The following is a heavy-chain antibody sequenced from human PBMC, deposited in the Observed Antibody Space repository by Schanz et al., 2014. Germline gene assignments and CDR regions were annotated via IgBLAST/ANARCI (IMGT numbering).Heavy chain of an antibody. J-gene: IGHJ3*01. Sequence: QVQLVQSAPEVKKPGASVKVSCKASGYSFTTYGLNWVRQAPGQGPEWMGWISAFDDKTDYAQNFQGRLIMTTDTSTTTVYMELMGLRSDDTAVYYCARETTIITGGAFDVWGQGTMVTAAS. CDR1: GYSFTTYG. V-gene: IGHV1-18*01. D-gene: IGHD3-9*01. CDR2: ISAFDDKT. CDR3: ARETTIITGGAFDV.